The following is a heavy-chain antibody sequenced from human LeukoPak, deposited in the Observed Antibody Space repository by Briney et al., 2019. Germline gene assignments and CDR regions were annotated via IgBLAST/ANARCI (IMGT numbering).Heavy chain of an antibody. J-gene: IGHJ4*02. CDR2: ISGSGGST. CDR3: ASLLLWFGELTW. Sequence: PGGSLRLSCAASGFTFSTYSMNWVRQAPGKGLEWVSAISGSGGSTYYADSVKGRFTISRGNSKNTLYLQMNSLRAEDTAVYYCASLLLWFGELTWWGQGTLVTVSS. V-gene: IGHV3-23*01. CDR1: GFTFSTYS. D-gene: IGHD3-10*01.